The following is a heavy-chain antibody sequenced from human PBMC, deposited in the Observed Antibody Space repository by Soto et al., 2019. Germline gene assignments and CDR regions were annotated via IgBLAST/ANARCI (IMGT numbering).Heavy chain of an antibody. D-gene: IGHD5-18*01. CDR3: ARGAIQLWFNWFDP. Sequence: SETLSLTCAVYGGSFSGYYWGCILQPPVKVLEWIGEINHSGSTNYNPSLKSRVTISVDTSKNQFSLKLSSVTAADTAVYYCARGAIQLWFNWFDPWGQGTLVTSPQ. CDR2: INHSGST. J-gene: IGHJ5*02. V-gene: IGHV4-34*01. CDR1: GGSFSGYY.